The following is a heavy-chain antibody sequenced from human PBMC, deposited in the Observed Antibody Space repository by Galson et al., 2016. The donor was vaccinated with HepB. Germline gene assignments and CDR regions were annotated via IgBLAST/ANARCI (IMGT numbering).Heavy chain of an antibody. CDR2: ISGSGITT. CDR3: KTRIDPFAGDR. D-gene: IGHD3-16*01. CDR1: GFTLSNYA. Sequence: SLRLSCAASGFTLSNYAMSWVRQAPGKGLEWVSDISGSGITTYYADSVKGRFTISRDNSKKTVYLQMSSLKIEDTAVYYCKTRIDPFAGDRWGQGTRVTVSS. V-gene: IGHV3-23*01. J-gene: IGHJ4*02.